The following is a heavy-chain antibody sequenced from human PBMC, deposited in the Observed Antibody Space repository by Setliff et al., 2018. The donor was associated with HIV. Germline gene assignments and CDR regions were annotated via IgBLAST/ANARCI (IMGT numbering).Heavy chain of an antibody. V-gene: IGHV4-31*03. CDR3: AREAAPLDTTRKYYFDY. D-gene: IGHD5-18*01. CDR2: IYYSGST. J-gene: IGHJ4*02. Sequence: LSLTCTVSGGSISSGGYFWNWIRQHPGKGLEWIGYIYYSGSTNYNPSLKSRVTISVDTSKNQFSLKLSSVTAADTAVYYCAREAAPLDTTRKYYFDYWGQGTLVTVSS. CDR1: GGSISSGGYF.